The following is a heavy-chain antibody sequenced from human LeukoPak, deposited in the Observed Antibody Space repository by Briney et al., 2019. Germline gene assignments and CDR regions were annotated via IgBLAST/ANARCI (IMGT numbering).Heavy chain of an antibody. J-gene: IGHJ4*02. CDR2: ISGSGGST. D-gene: IGHD3-10*01. V-gene: IGHV3-23*01. CDR3: AKDPYYYGSGSYFDY. Sequence: PGGSLRLSCAASGFTISSYAMSWVRQAPGKGLEWVSAISGSGGSTYYADSVKGRFTISRDNSKNTLYLQMNSLRAEDMAVYYCAKDPYYYGSGSYFDYWGQGTLVTVSS. CDR1: GFTISSYA.